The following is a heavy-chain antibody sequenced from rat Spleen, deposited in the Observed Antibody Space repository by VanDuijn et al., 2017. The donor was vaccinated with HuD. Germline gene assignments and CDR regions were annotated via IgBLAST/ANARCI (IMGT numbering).Heavy chain of an antibody. J-gene: IGHJ2*01. V-gene: IGHV2-32*01. CDR3: ARDPDSGDFDY. Sequence: QVQLKESGPGLVQPSQTLSLTCTVSGFSLTSYHVHWVRQPPGKGLEWMGVRWSDGDTSYNSALKSRLSISRDTSKSQVFLKMNSLQTEDTATYYCARDPDSGDFDYWGQGVMVTVSS. CDR1: GFSLTSYH. CDR2: RWSDGDT. D-gene: IGHD4-3*01.